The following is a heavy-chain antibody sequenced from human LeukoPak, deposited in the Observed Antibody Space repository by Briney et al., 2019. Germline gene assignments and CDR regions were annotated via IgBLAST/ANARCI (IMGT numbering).Heavy chain of an antibody. CDR1: GGSFSGYY. CDR3: ARGRVYVWGSYRTAFDY. CDR2: INHSGST. Sequence: SETLSPTCAVYGGSFSGYYWSWIRQPPGKGLEWIGEINHSGSTNYNPSLKSRATISVDTSKNQFSLKLSSVTAADTAVYYCARGRVYVWGSYRTAFDYWGQGTLVTVSS. D-gene: IGHD3-16*02. J-gene: IGHJ4*02. V-gene: IGHV4-34*01.